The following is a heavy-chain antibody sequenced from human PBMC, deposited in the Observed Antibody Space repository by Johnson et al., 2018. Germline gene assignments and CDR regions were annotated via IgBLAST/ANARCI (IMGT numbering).Heavy chain of an antibody. CDR2: ISYDGSNK. V-gene: IGHV3-30*18. Sequence: QVQLVESGGGVVQXGRSXRLXCAASGFTFSSYGMHWVRQAPGKGLEWVAVISYDGSNKYYADSVKGRFTIPRDNSKNTLYLPMNSLRAEDTAVYYCAKDQEWGISPYWGYSYMDVWGKGTTVTVSS. J-gene: IGHJ6*03. CDR1: GFTFSSYG. D-gene: IGHD3-16*01. CDR3: AKDQEWGISPYWGYSYMDV.